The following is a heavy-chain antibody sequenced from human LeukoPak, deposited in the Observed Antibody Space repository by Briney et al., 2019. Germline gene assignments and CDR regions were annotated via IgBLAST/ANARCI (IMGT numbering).Heavy chain of an antibody. CDR3: ARLIYTMTTVTHNYYYGMDV. Sequence: SQTLSLTCAVSGASISSGGYSWSWIRQPPGKGLEWIGYSYHSGSTYYNPSLKSRVTISVDTSKNQFSLKLSSVTAADTAVYYCARLIYTMTTVTHNYYYGMDVWGQGTTVTVSS. J-gene: IGHJ6*02. CDR2: SYHSGST. CDR1: GASISSGGYS. V-gene: IGHV4-30-2*01. D-gene: IGHD4-11*01.